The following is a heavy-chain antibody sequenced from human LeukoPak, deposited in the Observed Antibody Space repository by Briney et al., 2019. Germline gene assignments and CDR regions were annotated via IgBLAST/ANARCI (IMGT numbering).Heavy chain of an antibody. CDR1: GYTFTSYG. V-gene: IGHV1-18*04. Sequence: ASVKVSCKASGYTFTSYGISWVRQAPGQGLEWMGWISAYNGNTNYAQKLQGRVTMTTDTSTSTAYMELRSLRSDDTAGYYCARDPSSGWRDAFDIWGQGTMVTVSS. J-gene: IGHJ3*02. CDR2: ISAYNGNT. D-gene: IGHD6-19*01. CDR3: ARDPSSGWRDAFDI.